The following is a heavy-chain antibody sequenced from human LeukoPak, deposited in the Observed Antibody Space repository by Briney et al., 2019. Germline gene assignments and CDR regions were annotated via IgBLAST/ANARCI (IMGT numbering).Heavy chain of an antibody. CDR3: ARDYGSGSYRYGMDV. CDR1: GHSISGSSYY. J-gene: IGHJ6*02. D-gene: IGHD3-10*01. Sequence: PSETLSLTCTVSGHSISGSSYYWGWIRQPPGRGLEWIGCIYNTGSTGNTHYNPSLKSRLTISEDTSKNQFSLKLSSVTAADTAEYYCARDYGSGSYRYGMDVWGQGTAVTVSS. V-gene: IGHV4-39*07. CDR2: IYNTGSTGNT.